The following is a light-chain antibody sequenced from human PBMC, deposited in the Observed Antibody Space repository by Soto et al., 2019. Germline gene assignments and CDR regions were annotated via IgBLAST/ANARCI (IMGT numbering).Light chain of an antibody. J-gene: IGLJ2*01. Sequence: QSALTQPASVSGSPGQSITISCTGTSSDVGGYNYVSWYQQHPGKAPKLMIYDVSNRPSGVSNRFSGSKSVNTASLTISGLQAEAEADYYFSSYTSSSTVVFGGGTKLTVL. CDR2: DVS. V-gene: IGLV2-14*01. CDR3: SSYTSSSTVV. CDR1: SSDVGGYNY.